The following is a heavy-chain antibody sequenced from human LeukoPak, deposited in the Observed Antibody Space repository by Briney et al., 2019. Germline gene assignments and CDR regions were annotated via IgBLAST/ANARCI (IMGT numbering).Heavy chain of an antibody. CDR2: ISAYNGNT. J-gene: IGHJ5*02. CDR1: GYTFTSYG. CDR3: ARRYFDWLYPPAVFDP. D-gene: IGHD3-9*01. V-gene: IGHV1-18*01. Sequence: ASVKVSCKASGYTFTSYGISWVRQAPGQGLEWMGWISAYNGNTNYAQKLQGRVTMTTDTYTRTAYMELRSLRSDDTAVYYCARRYFDWLYPPAVFDPWGQGTLVTVSS.